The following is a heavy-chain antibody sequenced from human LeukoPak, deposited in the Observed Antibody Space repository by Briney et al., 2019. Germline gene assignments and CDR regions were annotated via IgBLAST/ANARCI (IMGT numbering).Heavy chain of an antibody. D-gene: IGHD3-3*01. CDR1: GCTFTSYY. J-gene: IGHJ6*02. CDR2: INPSGGST. CDR3: ARDCRLRFLEWLSQYGMDV. V-gene: IGHV1-46*01. Sequence: ASVKVSCKASGCTFTSYYMHWVRQAPGQGLEWMGIINPSGGSTSYAQKFQGRVTMTRDTSTSTVYMELSSLRSEDTAVCYCARDCRLRFLEWLSQYGMDVWGQGTTVTVSS.